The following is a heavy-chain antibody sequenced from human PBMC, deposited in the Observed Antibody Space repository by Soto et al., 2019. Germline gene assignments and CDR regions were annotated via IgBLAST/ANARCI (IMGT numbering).Heavy chain of an antibody. CDR1: GFTFSSCA. CDR2: IIDSGGST. V-gene: IGHV3-23*01. D-gene: IGHD1-26*01. J-gene: IGHJ6*02. Sequence: PGGSLRLSYAASGFTFSSCAMGWVRQAPGKGLEWVSDIIDSGGSTYYADAVKGRFTISRDNSKSTLYLQMNSLRAEDTAVYYCGKGRSYYYYYGVDVWGQGTTVTV. CDR3: GKGRSYYYYYGVDV.